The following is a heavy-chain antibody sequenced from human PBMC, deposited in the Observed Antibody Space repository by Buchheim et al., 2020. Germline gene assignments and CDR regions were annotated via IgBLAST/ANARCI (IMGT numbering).Heavy chain of an antibody. J-gene: IGHJ6*02. V-gene: IGHV3-33*01. Sequence: QVHLAESGGGVVQPGRSLRLSCAASGFTFSDYGFHWVRQAPGKGLEWVAVIWHDENQRFYADSVKGRFIISRDKSQNILYLQMNSLTVKDTALYYCARSGNAYHYAMDVWGQGT. CDR3: ARSGNAYHYAMDV. CDR2: IWHDENQR. D-gene: IGHD1-26*01. CDR1: GFTFSDYG.